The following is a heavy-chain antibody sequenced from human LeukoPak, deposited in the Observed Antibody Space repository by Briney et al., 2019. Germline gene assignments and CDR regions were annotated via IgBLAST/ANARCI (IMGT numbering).Heavy chain of an antibody. D-gene: IGHD1-26*01. Sequence: PGGSLRLSCAASGFTFSNSVMHWVRQAPGKGLEWVAVIWDDGSNKYYADSVKGRFTISRDNSKNTLYLQMNSLRAEDTAVYYCAKYTGSRDWYFDLWGRGTLVTVSS. CDR2: IWDDGSNK. V-gene: IGHV3-33*06. CDR1: GFTFSNSV. CDR3: AKYTGSRDWYFDL. J-gene: IGHJ2*01.